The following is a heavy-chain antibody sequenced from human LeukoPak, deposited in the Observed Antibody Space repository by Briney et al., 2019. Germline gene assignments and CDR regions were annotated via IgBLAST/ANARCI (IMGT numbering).Heavy chain of an antibody. CDR3: ARVVHYGDYSFDY. CDR2: IIPIFGTA. CDR1: GGTFSSYA. V-gene: IGHV1-69*13. J-gene: IGHJ4*02. Sequence: SVKVSCKASGGTFSSYAISWVRQAPGQGLEWMGGIIPIFGTANYAQKFQGRVTITADESTSTAYMELSSLRSEDTAVYYCARVVHYGDYSFDYWGQGTPVTVSS. D-gene: IGHD4-17*01.